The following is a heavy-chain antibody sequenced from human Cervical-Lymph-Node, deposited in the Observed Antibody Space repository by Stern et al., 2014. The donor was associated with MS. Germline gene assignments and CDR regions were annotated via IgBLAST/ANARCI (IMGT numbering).Heavy chain of an antibody. J-gene: IGHJ4*02. CDR3: ARQGCATTSCHTIDS. CDR1: GYSFTNSW. D-gene: IGHD2-2*02. CDR2: ISPVDSET. Sequence: EDQLVESGAEVKKPGQSLKISCKGSGYSFTNSWIGWVRQMPGKGLELMGIISPVDSETRYSPAFQGTVTISADKSINPAYVQWTSLEASDTAMYYCARQGCATTSCHTIDSWGQGTLITVSS. V-gene: IGHV5-51*01.